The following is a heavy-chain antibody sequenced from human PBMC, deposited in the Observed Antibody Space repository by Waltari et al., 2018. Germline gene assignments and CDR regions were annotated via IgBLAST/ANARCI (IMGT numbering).Heavy chain of an antibody. D-gene: IGHD2-21*01. CDR1: GYSISSGYY. J-gene: IGHJ5*02. V-gene: IGHV4-38-2*01. CDR3: ASGPDCGGDCYSYNWFDP. Sequence: QVQLQESGPGLVKPSETLSLTCAVSGYSISSGYYWGWIRQPPGKGLEWIGSIYHSGSTSYNPSPKSRVTISVDTSKNQVSLKLSSVTAADTAVYYCASGPDCGGDCYSYNWFDPWGQGTLVTVSS. CDR2: IYHSGST.